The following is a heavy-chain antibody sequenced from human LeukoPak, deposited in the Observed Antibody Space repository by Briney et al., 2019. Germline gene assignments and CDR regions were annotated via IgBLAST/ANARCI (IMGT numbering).Heavy chain of an antibody. CDR3: GRVGSFSRLDFDY. J-gene: IGHJ4*02. Sequence: ASVKVSCKASGYTFTSYDINWVRQATGQGLEWMGWMNPNSGNTGYAQKFQGRVTMTRNTSISTAYMELSSLRSEDTAVYYCGRVGSFSRLDFDYWGQGTLVTVSS. CDR2: MNPNSGNT. V-gene: IGHV1-8*01. D-gene: IGHD6-25*01. CDR1: GYTFTSYD.